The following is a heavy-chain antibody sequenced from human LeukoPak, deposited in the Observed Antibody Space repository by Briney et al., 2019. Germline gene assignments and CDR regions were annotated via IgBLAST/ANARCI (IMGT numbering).Heavy chain of an antibody. CDR3: ATGFLQWLRILEH. V-gene: IGHV1-18*01. Sequence: ASVKVSCKASGYTFKTFGITWVRQAPGQGLEWMGWISTYNGNTNYEQKFQGRVTVTADTSANTAYMETRSLRSDDTAVYYCATGFLQWLRILEHWGQGTLVTVSS. CDR1: GYTFKTFG. CDR2: ISTYNGNT. D-gene: IGHD3-3*01. J-gene: IGHJ1*01.